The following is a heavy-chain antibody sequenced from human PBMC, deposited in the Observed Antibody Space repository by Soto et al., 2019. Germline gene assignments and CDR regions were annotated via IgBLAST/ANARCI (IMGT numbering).Heavy chain of an antibody. CDR1: GFIFSGHW. V-gene: IGHV3-74*01. CDR2: INGDGSST. D-gene: IGHD1-26*01. Sequence: EVQLVESGGGLVHPGGSLRLSCAASGFIFSGHWMHWVRQPPGKGLEWVSRINGDGSSTSYADSVGGRFTISRDDGTNTLELQMYDLRPEDTALYYCARVLRGRGSSTFDYWGQGTLVTVSS. J-gene: IGHJ4*02. CDR3: ARVLRGRGSSTFDY.